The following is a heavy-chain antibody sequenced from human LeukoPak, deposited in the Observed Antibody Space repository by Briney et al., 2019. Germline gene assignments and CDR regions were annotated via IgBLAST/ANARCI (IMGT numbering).Heavy chain of an antibody. J-gene: IGHJ4*02. Sequence: GASVKVSCKASGYTFTSYGISWVRQAPGQGLEWMGWIIAYNGNTNYAQKLQGRVTMTTDTSTSTAYMELRSLRSDDTAVYYCARDKTYYYDSSGYNLGYWGQGTLVTVSS. V-gene: IGHV1-18*01. D-gene: IGHD3-22*01. CDR3: ARDKTYYYDSSGYNLGY. CDR1: GYTFTSYG. CDR2: IIAYNGNT.